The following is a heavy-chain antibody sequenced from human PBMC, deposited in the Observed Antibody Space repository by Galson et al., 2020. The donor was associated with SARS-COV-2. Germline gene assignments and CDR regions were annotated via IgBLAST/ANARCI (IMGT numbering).Heavy chain of an antibody. V-gene: IGHV4-39*01. J-gene: IGHJ4*02. D-gene: IGHD2-2*02. CDR3: ARQVPAAIFPDY. CDR2: IYYSGST. Sequence: SETLSLTCTVSGGSISSSSYYWGWIRQPPGKGLEWIGSIYYSGSTYYNPSLKSRVTISVDTSKNQFSLKLSSVTAADTAVYYCARQVPAAIFPDYWGQGTLVTVSS. CDR1: GGSISSSSYY.